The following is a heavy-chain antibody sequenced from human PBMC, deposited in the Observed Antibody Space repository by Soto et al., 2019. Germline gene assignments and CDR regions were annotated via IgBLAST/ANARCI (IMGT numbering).Heavy chain of an antibody. CDR3: AKVYDIAAAGRVDY. Sequence: QVQLVESGGGVVQPGRSLRLSCAASGFTFSSYGMHWVRQAPGKGLEWVAVISYDGSNKYYTYSVKGRFTISRDNSKNTLYLQMNSLRAEDTAVYYCAKVYDIAAAGRVDYWGQGTLVTVSS. V-gene: IGHV3-30*18. CDR1: GFTFSSYG. J-gene: IGHJ4*02. D-gene: IGHD3-9*01. CDR2: ISYDGSNK.